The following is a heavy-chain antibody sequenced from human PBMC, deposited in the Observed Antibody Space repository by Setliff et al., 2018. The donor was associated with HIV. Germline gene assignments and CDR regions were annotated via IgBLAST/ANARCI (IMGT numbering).Heavy chain of an antibody. V-gene: IGHV1-18*04. CDR2: INPYSGKT. Sequence: ASVKVSCKASGYTFSSYGISWVRQAPGQGLEWMGWINPYSGKTKYAQNLQGRVTMTTDTSTSTADMELRSLRSDDTAMYYCARGRPYCSGGSCYGLNYFDCWGQGTLVTVSS. J-gene: IGHJ4*02. CDR3: ARGRPYCSGGSCYGLNYFDC. D-gene: IGHD2-15*01. CDR1: GYTFSSYG.